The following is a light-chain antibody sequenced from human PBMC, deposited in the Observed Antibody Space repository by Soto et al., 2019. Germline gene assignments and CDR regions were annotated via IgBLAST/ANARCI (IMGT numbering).Light chain of an antibody. CDR3: QSWDRSLSVVV. V-gene: IGLV1-40*01. CDR1: SSNIGAGYD. J-gene: IGLJ2*01. CDR2: GNT. Sequence: QSVLTQPPSVSGAPGQRVTISCTGNSSNIGAGYDVHWYQQLPGTAPKLLIYGNTNRPSGVPDRVSGSQSGTSASLAITGLQAEDEADYHCQSWDRSLSVVVFGGGTKLTVL.